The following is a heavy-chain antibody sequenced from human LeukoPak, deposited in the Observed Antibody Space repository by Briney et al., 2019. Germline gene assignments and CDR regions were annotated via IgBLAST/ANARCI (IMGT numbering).Heavy chain of an antibody. Sequence: GGSLRLSCAASGFTFCRYWMHWVRQAPGKGLVWVSRINSDGSTTNYADSVKGRFTVSRDNAKSTLYLQMNSLRAEDTAVYYCARENILTGYPFDYWGQGTLVTVSS. CDR1: GFTFCRYW. V-gene: IGHV3-74*01. CDR2: INSDGSTT. D-gene: IGHD3-9*01. J-gene: IGHJ4*02. CDR3: ARENILTGYPFDY.